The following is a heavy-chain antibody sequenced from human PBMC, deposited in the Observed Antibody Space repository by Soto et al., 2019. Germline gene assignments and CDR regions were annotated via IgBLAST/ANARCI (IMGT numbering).Heavy chain of an antibody. Sequence: GGSLSLSCAVSGFTFSAYWMHWVRQVPGKGLTWVSRISDDVSTATYADSVKGRFVISRDNAKNSLYLEMNTLRADDSGLYYCARGHRVSSTGRGDHWGRGTLVTFSS. J-gene: IGHJ4*02. CDR1: GFTFSAYW. V-gene: IGHV3-74*01. CDR2: ISDDVSTA. CDR3: ARGHRVSSTGRGDH. D-gene: IGHD1-1*01.